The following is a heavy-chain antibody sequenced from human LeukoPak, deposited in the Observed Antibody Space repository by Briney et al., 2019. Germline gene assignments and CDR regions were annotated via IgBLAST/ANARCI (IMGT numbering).Heavy chain of an antibody. CDR2: INHSGST. D-gene: IGHD2-8*01. CDR3: ATRYCTNGVCGFYFDY. Sequence: SETLSLTCTVSGGSISSSSYYWGWIRQPPGKGLEWIGEINHSGSTNYNPSLKSRVTISVDTSKNQFSLKLSSVTAADTAVYYCATRYCTNGVCGFYFDYWGQGTLVTVSS. J-gene: IGHJ4*02. CDR1: GGSISSSSYY. V-gene: IGHV4-39*07.